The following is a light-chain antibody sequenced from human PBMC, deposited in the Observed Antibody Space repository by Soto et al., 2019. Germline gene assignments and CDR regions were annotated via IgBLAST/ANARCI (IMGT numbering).Light chain of an antibody. CDR3: QQDGSSPPT. Sequence: EIVLTQSPGTLSLSPGERATLSCRASQSVSKNFLAWYQQKPGQAPRLLISGASNRATGIPEKFSGSGSGTDFSLTIDRLAAEDLAVYFCQQDGSSPPTFGGGTKVEIK. CDR1: QSVSKNF. V-gene: IGKV3-20*01. CDR2: GAS. J-gene: IGKJ4*01.